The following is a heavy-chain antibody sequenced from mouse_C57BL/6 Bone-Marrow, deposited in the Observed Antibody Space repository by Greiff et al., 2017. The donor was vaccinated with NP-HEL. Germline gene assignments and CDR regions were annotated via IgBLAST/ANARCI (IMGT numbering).Heavy chain of an antibody. D-gene: IGHD2-3*01. CDR3: ARKIYDGYSYYFDY. V-gene: IGHV1-63*01. CDR1: GYTFTNYW. J-gene: IGHJ2*01. Sequence: VKLQQSGAELVRPGTSVKMSCKASGYTFTNYWIGWAKQRPGHGLEWIGDIYPGGGYTNYNEKFKGKATLTAEKSSSTAYMQFSSLTSEDSAIYYCARKIYDGYSYYFDYWGQGTTLTVSS. CDR2: IYPGGGYT.